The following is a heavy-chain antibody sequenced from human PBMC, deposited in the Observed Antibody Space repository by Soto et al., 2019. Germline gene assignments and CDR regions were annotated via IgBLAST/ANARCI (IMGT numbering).Heavy chain of an antibody. D-gene: IGHD3-22*01. J-gene: IGHJ4*02. Sequence: SDPLSLTCTVSGGSISTYYWSWIRQPPGKGLEWIGYIYYSGSTNYNPSLKSRVTISVDTSKNQFSLKLSSVTAADTAVYYCARRIYDSSGHDYWGQGTLVTVS. CDR2: IYYSGST. CDR3: ARRIYDSSGHDY. V-gene: IGHV4-59*08. CDR1: GGSISTYY.